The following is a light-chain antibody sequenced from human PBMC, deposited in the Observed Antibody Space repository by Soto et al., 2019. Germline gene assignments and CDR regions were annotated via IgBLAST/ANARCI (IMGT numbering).Light chain of an antibody. V-gene: IGLV2-8*01. CDR2: EVS. J-gene: IGLJ1*01. Sequence: QSALTQPPSASGSPGQSVTISCTGTSSDVGGYNYVSWYQQHPGKAPKLMIYEVSKRPSGVPDRFSGSKSGNTASLTVSGLQAEDEAAYFCSSYAGSIVFGTGTKLTVL. CDR1: SSDVGGYNY. CDR3: SSYAGSIV.